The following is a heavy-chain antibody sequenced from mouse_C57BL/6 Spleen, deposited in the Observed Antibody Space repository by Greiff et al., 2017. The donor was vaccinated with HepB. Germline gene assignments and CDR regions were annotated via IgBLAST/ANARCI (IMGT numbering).Heavy chain of an antibody. V-gene: IGHV1-39*01. CDR3: ARPPYYYGSRGDYFDY. D-gene: IGHD1-1*01. J-gene: IGHJ2*01. CDR1: GYSFTDYN. CDR2: INPNYGTT. Sequence: EVKLMESGPELVKPGASVKISCKASGYSFTDYNMNWVKQSNGKSLEWIGVINPNYGTTSYNQKFKGKATLTVDQSSSTAYMQLNSLTSEDSAVYYCARPPYYYGSRGDYFDYWGQGTTLTVSS.